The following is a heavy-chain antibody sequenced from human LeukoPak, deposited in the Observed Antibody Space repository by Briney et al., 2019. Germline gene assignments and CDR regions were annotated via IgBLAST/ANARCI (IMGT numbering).Heavy chain of an antibody. CDR1: GFTFSDYY. J-gene: IGHJ4*02. D-gene: IGHD3-16*01. CDR3: ATEHWGPNS. CDR2: ISSSGSTI. V-gene: IGHV3-11*04. Sequence: GGSLRLSCAASGFTFSDYYMSWIRQAPGKGLEWVSYISSSGSTIYYADSVKGRFTISRDNAKNSLFLQMSSLRGEDTALYYCATEHWGPNSWGQGTLVTVSS.